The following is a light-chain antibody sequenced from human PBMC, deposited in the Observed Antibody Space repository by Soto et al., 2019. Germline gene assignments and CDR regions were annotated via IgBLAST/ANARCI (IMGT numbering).Light chain of an antibody. CDR3: SSYTSTTTLVV. CDR1: SSDVGGYNY. J-gene: IGLJ2*01. CDR2: DVS. V-gene: IGLV2-14*01. Sequence: QSVLTQPASMSGSPGQSITISCTGTSSDVGGYNYVSWYQQYPGKAPKVMIYDVSSRPSGISNRFSGSKSGNTASLTISGLQAEDEADYYCSSYTSTTTLVVFGGGTKVTVL.